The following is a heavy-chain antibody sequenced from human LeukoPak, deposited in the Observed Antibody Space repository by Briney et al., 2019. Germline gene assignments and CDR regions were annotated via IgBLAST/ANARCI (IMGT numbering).Heavy chain of an antibody. CDR3: ARDPLWLGELLDDA. D-gene: IGHD3-10*01. V-gene: IGHV3-11*01. J-gene: IGHJ5*02. CDR2: ISSSGSTI. CDR1: GFTFSDYF. Sequence: PGGSLRLSCAASGFTFSDYFMSWIRQAPGKGLEWVSYISSSGSTIYYADSVRGRFTISRDNAKNSLYLQMNSLRAEDTALYDCARDPLWLGELLDDAWGQGALVTVSS.